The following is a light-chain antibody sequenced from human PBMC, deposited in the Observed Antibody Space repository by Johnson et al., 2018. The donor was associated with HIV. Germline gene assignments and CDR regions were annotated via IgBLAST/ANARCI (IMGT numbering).Light chain of an antibody. CDR1: NSNIGNNY. CDR2: DNN. V-gene: IGLV1-51*01. CDR3: GTWDSSLSARV. J-gene: IGLJ1*01. Sequence: QSVLTQPPSVSAAPGQKVTISCSGNNSNIGNNYVSWYQQLPGTAPKLLIYDNNKRPSGIPDRFSGSKSGTSATLGITGLQTGDEADYYCGTWDSSLSARVFGTGTKVTVL.